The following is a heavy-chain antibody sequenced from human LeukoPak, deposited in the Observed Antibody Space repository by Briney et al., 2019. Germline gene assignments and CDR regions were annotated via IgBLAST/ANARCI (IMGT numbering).Heavy chain of an antibody. Sequence: PGRSLRLSCAASGFTFSSYGMHWVRQAPGKGLEWVAVISYDGSNKYYADSVKGRFTIPRDNSKNTLYLQMNSLRAEDTAVYYCAKDKECGGDCYLGRGRYYYGMDVWGQGTTVTVSS. D-gene: IGHD2-21*02. J-gene: IGHJ6*02. CDR2: ISYDGSNK. CDR1: GFTFSSYG. CDR3: AKDKECGGDCYLGRGRYYYGMDV. V-gene: IGHV3-30*18.